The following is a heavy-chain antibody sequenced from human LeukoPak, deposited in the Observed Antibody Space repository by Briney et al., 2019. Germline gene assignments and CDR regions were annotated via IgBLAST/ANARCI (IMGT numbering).Heavy chain of an antibody. J-gene: IGHJ6*03. CDR1: GGTFSSYA. V-gene: IGHV1-69*05. CDR2: IIPIFGTA. Sequence: ASVKVSCKASGGTFSSYAISWVRQAPGQGLEWMGGIIPIFGTANYAQKFQGRVTITTDESTSTAYMELSSLRSEDTAVYYCARAGAGTMVRGVIQTHYYYYMDVWGKGTTVTVS. CDR3: ARAGAGTMVRGVIQTHYYYYMDV. D-gene: IGHD3-10*01.